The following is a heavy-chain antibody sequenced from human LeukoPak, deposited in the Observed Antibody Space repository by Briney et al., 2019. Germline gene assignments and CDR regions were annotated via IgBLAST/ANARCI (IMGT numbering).Heavy chain of an antibody. CDR2: INPNSGGT. J-gene: IGHJ6*03. Sequence: ASVKVSCKVSGYTLTELSMHWVRQAPGKGLEWMGWINPNSGGTNYAQKFQGRVTMTRDTSISTAYMELSRLRSDDTAVYYCARVIGYYGSGSLYYYYYMDVWGKGTTVTVSS. CDR3: ARVIGYYGSGSLYYYYYMDV. D-gene: IGHD3-10*01. CDR1: GYTLTELS. V-gene: IGHV1-2*02.